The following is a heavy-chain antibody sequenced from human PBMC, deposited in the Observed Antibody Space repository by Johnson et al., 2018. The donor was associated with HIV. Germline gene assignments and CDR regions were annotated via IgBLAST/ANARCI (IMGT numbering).Heavy chain of an antibody. Sequence: EVQLVESGGGVVQPGRSLRLSCAASGFTFDDYGMSWVRQAQGKGLEWVSGISWNSGSIGYADSVKGRFTISRDNAKNSLYLQMNSLRAEDTAVYYCAREIIAAADDIWGQGTMVTVSS. CDR1: GFTFDDYG. D-gene: IGHD6-13*01. CDR3: AREIIAAADDI. V-gene: IGHV3-20*04. CDR2: ISWNSGSI. J-gene: IGHJ3*02.